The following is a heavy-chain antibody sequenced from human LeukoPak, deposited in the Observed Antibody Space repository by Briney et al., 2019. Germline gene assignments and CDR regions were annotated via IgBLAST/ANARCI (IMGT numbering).Heavy chain of an antibody. D-gene: IGHD6-19*01. Sequence: GGSLRLSCAASGFTVSSNHMSWVRQAPGKGLEWVSVLLTEGTTYYADSAKGRFTISRDNSKNTLFLQMNSLRADDTAVYYCARDLHISGWYALFDFWGQGALVTVSS. CDR1: GFTVSSNH. CDR2: LLTEGTT. CDR3: ARDLHISGWYALFDF. J-gene: IGHJ4*02. V-gene: IGHV3-53*01.